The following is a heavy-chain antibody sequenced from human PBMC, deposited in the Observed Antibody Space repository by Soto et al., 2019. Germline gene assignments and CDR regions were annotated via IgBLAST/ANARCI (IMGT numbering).Heavy chain of an antibody. D-gene: IGHD1-20*01. CDR2: ISGSGGST. CDR3: AQEVYNWNDETPPG. CDR1: GFTFSSYA. Sequence: LRLSCAASGFTFSSYAMSWVRQAPGKGLEWVSAISGSGGSTYYADSVKGRFTISRDNSKNTLYLQMNSLRAEDTAVYYCAQEVYNWNDETPPGWGQGTLVTVSS. J-gene: IGHJ4*02. V-gene: IGHV3-23*01.